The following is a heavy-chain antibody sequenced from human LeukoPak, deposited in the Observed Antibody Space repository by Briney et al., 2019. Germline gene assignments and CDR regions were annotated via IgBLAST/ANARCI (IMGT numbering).Heavy chain of an antibody. CDR3: ARVSTYGPTDY. J-gene: IGHJ4*02. CDR1: GGSISSYY. V-gene: IGHV4-59*01. D-gene: IGHD4-17*01. Sequence: PSETLSLTCTVSGGSISSYYWSWIRQPPGKGLEWIGYIYYSGSTNYNPSLKSRVTISVDTSKDQFSLKLSSVTAADTAVYYCARVSTYGPTDYWGQGTLVTVSS. CDR2: IYYSGST.